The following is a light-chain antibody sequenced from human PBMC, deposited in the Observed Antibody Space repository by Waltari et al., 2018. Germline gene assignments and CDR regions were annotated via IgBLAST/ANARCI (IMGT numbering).Light chain of an antibody. J-gene: IGLJ3*02. CDR2: STN. CDR1: SGSVSTTYY. CDR3: VLYMGSGIRV. V-gene: IGLV8-61*01. Sequence: QTVVTQEPSFSVSPGGTVTLTCGLSSGSVSTTYYPRWYQQTPGQAPRTLMFSTNIRSSGVPDRFSGSILGNKAALTITGAQADDESDYYCVLYMGSGIRVFGGGTKLTVL.